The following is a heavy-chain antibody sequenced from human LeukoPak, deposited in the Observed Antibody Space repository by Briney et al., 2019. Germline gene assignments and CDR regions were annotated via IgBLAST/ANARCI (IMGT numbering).Heavy chain of an antibody. CDR1: GFTFSSFA. CDR3: ARGKSYSSSLNDAFDI. D-gene: IGHD6-13*01. J-gene: IGHJ3*02. Sequence: GGSLRLSCAASGFTFSSFAIHWVRQAPGKGLEYVSGISSSGGNTYYADSVKARFTIFRDNSKNTVYLQMGSLRTDDMAIYYCARGKSYSSSLNDAFDIWGQGTMVTVSS. CDR2: ISSSGGNT. V-gene: IGHV3-64*02.